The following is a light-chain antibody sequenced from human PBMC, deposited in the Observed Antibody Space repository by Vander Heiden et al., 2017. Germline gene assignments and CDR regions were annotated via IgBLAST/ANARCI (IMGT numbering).Light chain of an antibody. Sequence: EIVMTQSPATLSVSPGERATLSCRASQSVSTNLAWYQQKPGQAPRLLIYSASSRASGIPARFSGSGSGTEFTLTITSLQSEDFAVYHYQQYYKWPRTFGQGTKVEIK. J-gene: IGKJ1*01. CDR2: SAS. V-gene: IGKV3-15*01. CDR1: QSVSTN. CDR3: QQYYKWPRT.